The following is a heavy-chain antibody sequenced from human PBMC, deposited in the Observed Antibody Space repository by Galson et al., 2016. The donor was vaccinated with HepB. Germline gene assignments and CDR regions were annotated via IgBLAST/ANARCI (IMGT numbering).Heavy chain of an antibody. CDR2: ISDSGRDT. Sequence: SLRLFCAASGFAFDIHALIWVRQAPGKGLEWVSGISDSGRDTYYADSVKGRFTISRDNSKNTLYLQMSSLTADDTAVYYCAREKKSRSSGYLNWFDPWGQGTLVTVSS. CDR3: AREKKSRSSGYLNWFDP. CDR1: GFAFDIHA. V-gene: IGHV3-23*01. J-gene: IGHJ5*02. D-gene: IGHD3-22*01.